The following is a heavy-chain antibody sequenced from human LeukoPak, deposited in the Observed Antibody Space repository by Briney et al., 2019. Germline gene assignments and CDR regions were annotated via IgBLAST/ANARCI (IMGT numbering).Heavy chain of an antibody. CDR1: GFTFSSYG. CDR3: AKDRMVRGVIILGSSYFDY. V-gene: IGHV3-30*02. CDR2: IRYDGSNK. J-gene: IGHJ4*02. D-gene: IGHD3-10*01. Sequence: GGSLRLSCAASGFTFSSYGMHWVRQAPGKGLEWVAFIRYDGSNKYYADSVKGRFTISRDNSKNTLYLQMNSLRAEDTAVYCCAKDRMVRGVIILGSSYFDYWGQGTLVTVSS.